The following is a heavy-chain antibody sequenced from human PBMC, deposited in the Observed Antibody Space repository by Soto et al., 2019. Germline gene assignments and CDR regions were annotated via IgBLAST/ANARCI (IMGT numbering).Heavy chain of an antibody. Sequence: SETLSLTCTVSGGSISSYGWSWIRQPAGKGLEWIGRIYTSGSTNYNPSLKSRVTMSVDTSKNQFSLKLSSVTAADTAVYYCARVRIAARTGAYGMDVWGQGTTVTVSS. CDR1: GGSISSYG. V-gene: IGHV4-4*07. J-gene: IGHJ6*02. D-gene: IGHD6-6*01. CDR2: IYTSGST. CDR3: ARVRIAARTGAYGMDV.